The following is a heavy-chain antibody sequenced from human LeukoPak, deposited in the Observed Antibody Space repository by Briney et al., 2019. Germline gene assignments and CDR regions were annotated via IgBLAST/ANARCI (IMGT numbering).Heavy chain of an antibody. D-gene: IGHD6-19*01. CDR1: GFTFSSYP. CDR3: ARASIGEQWLVPLEVYYFDY. V-gene: IGHV3-21*01. J-gene: IGHJ4*02. CDR2: ISTSNTYI. Sequence: PGGSLRLSCAASGFTFSSYPMNWVRQAPGKGLEWVSSISTSNTYIYYADSVRGRFTISRDNAKNSLYLQMNSLRAEDTAVYYCARASIGEQWLVPLEVYYFDYWGQGTLVTVSS.